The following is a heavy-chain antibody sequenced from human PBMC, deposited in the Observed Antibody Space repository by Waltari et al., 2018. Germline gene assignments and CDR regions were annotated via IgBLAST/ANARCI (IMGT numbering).Heavy chain of an antibody. D-gene: IGHD2-2*01. V-gene: IGHV3-33*01. CDR1: GFSVRTLG. J-gene: IGHJ3*02. CDR3: AREVSRYFIHAFDI. CDR2: IQYDESTI. Sequence: QVQLVESGGGVVQPGRSVRLSCAVSGFSVRTLGMHWVRQSAGKGLEWVAFIQYDESTIHYADSVRGRFTVSRDTSKNMVALQMNSLTVEDSSIYFCAREVSRYFIHAFDIRGQGTMVIVSS.